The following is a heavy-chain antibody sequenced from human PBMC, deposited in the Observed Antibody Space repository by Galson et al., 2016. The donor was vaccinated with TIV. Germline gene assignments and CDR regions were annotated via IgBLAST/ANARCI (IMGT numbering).Heavy chain of an antibody. CDR1: GGTFSSDA. D-gene: IGHD5-18*01. Sequence: SVKVSCKASGGTFSSDAISWVRQAPGQGLEWMGGIIPMFKIADYAQKFQGRVTISADEFPSAAYMELSSLRFGYTAVYYCARARGYNFENAFHIWGQGTMVTVSS. J-gene: IGHJ3*02. V-gene: IGHV1-69*13. CDR3: ARARGYNFENAFHI. CDR2: IIPMFKIA.